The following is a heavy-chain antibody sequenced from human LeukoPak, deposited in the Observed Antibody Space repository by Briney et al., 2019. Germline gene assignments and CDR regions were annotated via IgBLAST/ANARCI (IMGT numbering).Heavy chain of an antibody. J-gene: IGHJ6*03. V-gene: IGHV1-2*02. CDR1: GYTFTGYY. D-gene: IGHD4-11*01. Sequence: ASVKVSCKASGYTFTGYYFHWVRQAPGQGLEWMGWINPNTAGTNYDQKFLGGVTLTWDTSISTAYMELTRLTSDDTAVYYCATSAGDYRAGHYYYMGVWGKGTSVTVSS. CDR2: INPNTAGT. CDR3: ATSAGDYRAGHYYYMGV.